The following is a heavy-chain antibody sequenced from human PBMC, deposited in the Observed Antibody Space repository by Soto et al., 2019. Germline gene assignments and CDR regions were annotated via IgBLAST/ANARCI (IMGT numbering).Heavy chain of an antibody. Sequence: HPGGSLRLSCGASGFLFRTYWMSWVRQGPGKGLEWVAKIKQDGREKYYVDSVKGRFTISRDNAKNSLYLQMNNVRAEDTAVYYCAREGAYYYGSGSYADFDYWGQGTRVTVSS. CDR3: AREGAYYYGSGSYADFDY. CDR2: IKQDGREK. CDR1: GFLFRTYW. D-gene: IGHD3-10*01. V-gene: IGHV3-7*01. J-gene: IGHJ4*02.